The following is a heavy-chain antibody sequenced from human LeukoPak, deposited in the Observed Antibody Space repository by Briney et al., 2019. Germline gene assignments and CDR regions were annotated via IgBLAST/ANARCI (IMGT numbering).Heavy chain of an antibody. Sequence: PGGSLRLSCAASGFTFSSYAMSWVRQAPGKGLEWVSAISGSGGSTYYADSVKGRFTISRDNSKNTLYLQMNSLRAEDTAVYYCAETVNSIAAAGELDYWGQGTLVTVSS. CDR3: AETVNSIAAAGELDY. CDR1: GFTFSSYA. D-gene: IGHD6-13*01. J-gene: IGHJ4*02. CDR2: ISGSGGST. V-gene: IGHV3-23*01.